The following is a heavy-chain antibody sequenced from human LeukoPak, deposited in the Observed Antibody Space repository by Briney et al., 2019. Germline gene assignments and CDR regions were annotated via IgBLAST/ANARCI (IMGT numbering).Heavy chain of an antibody. CDR1: GGSFSGYY. J-gene: IGHJ4*02. CDR3: AREYCSGGSCYFDY. D-gene: IGHD2-15*01. V-gene: IGHV4-34*01. Sequence: SETLSLTCAVYGGSFSGYYWSWIRQPPGKGLEWIGEINHSGSTNYNPSLKSRVTISVDTSKNQFSLKLSSVTAADTAVYYCAREYCSGGSCYFDYWGQGTLVTVSS. CDR2: INHSGST.